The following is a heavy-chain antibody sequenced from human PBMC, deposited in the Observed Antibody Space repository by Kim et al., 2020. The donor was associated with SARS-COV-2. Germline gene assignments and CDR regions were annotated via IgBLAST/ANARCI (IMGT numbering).Heavy chain of an antibody. Sequence: SETLSLTCTVSGGSISSGGYYWSWIRQHPGKGLEWIGYIYYSGSTYYNPSLKSRVTISVDTSKNQFSLKLSSVTAADTAVYYCARERYDILTGYGDNWFDPWGQGTLVTVSS. CDR1: GGSISSGGYY. CDR3: ARERYDILTGYGDNWFDP. J-gene: IGHJ5*02. V-gene: IGHV4-31*03. D-gene: IGHD3-9*01. CDR2: IYYSGST.